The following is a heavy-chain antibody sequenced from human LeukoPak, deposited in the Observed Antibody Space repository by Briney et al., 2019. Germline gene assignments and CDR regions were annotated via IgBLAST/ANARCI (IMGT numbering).Heavy chain of an antibody. V-gene: IGHV3-23*01. CDR1: GFTFSSYA. CDR3: ARDYPLRQFDY. CDR2: ISASGGSS. D-gene: IGHD3-16*01. J-gene: IGHJ4*02. Sequence: GGSLRLSCAASGFTFSSYAMTWVRQAPGKGLEWVSTISASGGSSYYADSVKGRFTISRDNSKNTLYLQMNSLRAEDTAVYYCARDYPLRQFDYWGQGTLVTVSS.